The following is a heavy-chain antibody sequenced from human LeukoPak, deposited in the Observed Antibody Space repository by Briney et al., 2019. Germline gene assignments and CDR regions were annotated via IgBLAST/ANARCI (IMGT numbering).Heavy chain of an antibody. CDR2: ISSSSSYI. J-gene: IGHJ4*02. CDR1: GFTFSSYW. Sequence: GGSLRLSCAASGFTFSSYWMSWVRQAPGKGLEWVSSISSSSSYIYYADPVKGRFTISRDNAKNSLYLQMNSLRAEDTAVYYCARELIAVAGIGYWGQGTLVTVSS. V-gene: IGHV3-21*01. CDR3: ARELIAVAGIGY. D-gene: IGHD6-19*01.